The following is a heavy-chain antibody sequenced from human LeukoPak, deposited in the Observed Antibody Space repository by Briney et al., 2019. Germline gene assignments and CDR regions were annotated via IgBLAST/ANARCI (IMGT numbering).Heavy chain of an antibody. CDR3: ARDSGSYYYYYGMDV. CDR1: GFTFSVYA. V-gene: IGHV3-48*04. CDR2: ISSSSSTI. J-gene: IGHJ6*02. Sequence: PGGSLRLSCTASGFTFSVYAMHWVRQAPGKGLEWVSYISSSSSTIYYADSVKGRFTISRDNAKNSLYLQMNSLRAEDTAVYYCARDSGSYYYYYGMDVWGQGTTVTVSS. D-gene: IGHD1-26*01.